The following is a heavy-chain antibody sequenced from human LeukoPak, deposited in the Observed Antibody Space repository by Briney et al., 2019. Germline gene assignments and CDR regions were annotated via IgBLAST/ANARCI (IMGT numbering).Heavy chain of an antibody. Sequence: PSETLSLTCTVSGGSVSSGSYYWSWIRQPPGKGLECIGYIYDSGRTNYNPSLQSRVTISVDTSKNQFSLKLSSVTAADTAVYYCARGHSSGWPNYFDYWGQGTLVTVSS. CDR2: IYDSGRT. CDR3: ARGHSSGWPNYFDY. CDR1: GGSVSSGSYY. J-gene: IGHJ4*02. D-gene: IGHD6-19*01. V-gene: IGHV4-61*01.